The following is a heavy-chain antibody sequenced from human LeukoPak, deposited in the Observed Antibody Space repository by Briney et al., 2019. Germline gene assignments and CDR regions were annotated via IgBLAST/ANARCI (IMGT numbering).Heavy chain of an antibody. CDR1: GYTFSGYY. CDR3: SKPAQCSSAWFTGSFDS. V-gene: IGHV1-2*02. Sequence: GASVKVSCKSSGYTFSGYYMHGVRQAPGQGLQWVGWINPNSDDTHYAQMFHGRVTMTRDTPFNTAYMELREVRSDDTAVYYRSKPAQCSSAWFTGSFDSRGQGNLVTVSS. J-gene: IGHJ4*02. CDR2: INPNSDDT. D-gene: IGHD6-13*01.